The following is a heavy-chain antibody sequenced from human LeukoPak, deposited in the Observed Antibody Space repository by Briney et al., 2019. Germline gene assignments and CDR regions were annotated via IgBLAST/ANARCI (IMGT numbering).Heavy chain of an antibody. CDR3: ARDARLGVVVEDYFYYMDV. V-gene: IGHV1-2*02. J-gene: IGHJ6*03. CDR1: AYTFTGYL. Sequence: ASVKVSCKASAYTFTGYLMHWVRQAPGQGLEWMGLINPKTGGTHYAQKFQGRVTLTRDTSISTAFMELSRLTSDDAAVYYCARDARLGVVVEDYFYYMDVWGKGTAVTVSS. D-gene: IGHD3-22*01. CDR2: INPKTGGT.